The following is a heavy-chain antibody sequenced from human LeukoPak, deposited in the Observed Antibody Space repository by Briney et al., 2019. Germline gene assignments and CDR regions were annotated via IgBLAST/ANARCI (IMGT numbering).Heavy chain of an antibody. CDR1: GFSFSSSA. CDR3: AGASPDGFYDY. Sequence: PGGSLRLSCAASGFSFSSSAMHGVRQAPGKGLEYVSAITNNGGYTYYANPVKGRFTISRDNSKNTLYLQMGSLRTEDTAVYYCAGASPDGFYDYWGQGTLVTVSS. D-gene: IGHD3-22*01. CDR2: ITNNGGYT. J-gene: IGHJ4*02. V-gene: IGHV3-64*01.